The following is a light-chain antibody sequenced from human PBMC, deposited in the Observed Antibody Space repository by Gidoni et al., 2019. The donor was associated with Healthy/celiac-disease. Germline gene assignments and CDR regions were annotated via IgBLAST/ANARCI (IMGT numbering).Light chain of an antibody. V-gene: IGKV1-39*01. CDR3: QQSYSTPRAYT. J-gene: IGKJ2*01. CDR2: AAS. CDR1: QSISSY. Sequence: IQMPPSPSSLSASVGDRVTITCRASQSISSYLHWYQQKPGKAPKLLIYAASSLQSGVPSRFSGSGSGTDFTLTISSRQPEDVATYYCQQSYSTPRAYTFGQGTKLEIK.